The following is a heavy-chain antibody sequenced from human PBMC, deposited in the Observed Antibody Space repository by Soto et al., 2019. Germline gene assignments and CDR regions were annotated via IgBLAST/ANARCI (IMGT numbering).Heavy chain of an antibody. CDR3: GSWGRDGRSWQGGNDY. CDR2: IYYSGST. V-gene: IGHV4-39*01. CDR1: GGSISSSSYY. J-gene: IGHJ4*02. Sequence: SETLSLTCTVSGGSISSSSYYWACIRQPPGKGLEWIGSIYYSGSTYYNPSLKSRVTISVDTSKNQFSLKLSSVTAADTAGYYCGSWGRDGRSWQGGNDYWGQGTLVTVS. D-gene: IGHD5-12*01.